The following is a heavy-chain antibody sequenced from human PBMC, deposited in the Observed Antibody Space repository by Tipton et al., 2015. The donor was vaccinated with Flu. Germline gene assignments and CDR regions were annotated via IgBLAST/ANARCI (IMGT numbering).Heavy chain of an antibody. V-gene: IGHV4-38-2*02. D-gene: IGHD3-10*01. CDR2: VYHGGTT. CDR3: ATTTYYYGSGSHDY. J-gene: IGHJ4*02. CDR1: GYSISSRCY. Sequence: TLSLTCTVSGYSISSRCYWGWIRQPPGKGLEWIGCVYHGGTTYYNPSLKSRVAISLDTFKNQFSLKLTSVTAADTAVYYCATTTYYYGSGSHDYWGLGTLVTVSS.